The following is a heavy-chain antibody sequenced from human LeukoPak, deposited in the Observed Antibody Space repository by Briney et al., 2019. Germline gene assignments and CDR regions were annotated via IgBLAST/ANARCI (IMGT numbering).Heavy chain of an antibody. J-gene: IGHJ4*02. D-gene: IGHD2-15*01. CDR1: GGSFSDYY. CDR3: ARVRVAVGVDY. CDR2: INHSGHT. V-gene: IGHV4-34*01. Sequence: SETLSLTCAVHGGSFSDYYWSWIRQPPGKGLEWIGEINHSGHTNYNPSLKSRVTISVDTSKNQFSLRIISVTAADTAVYYCARVRVAVGVDYWGQGNLVTVSS.